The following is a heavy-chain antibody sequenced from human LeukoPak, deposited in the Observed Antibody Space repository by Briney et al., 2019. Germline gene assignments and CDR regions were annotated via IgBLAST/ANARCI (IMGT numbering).Heavy chain of an antibody. D-gene: IGHD1-26*01. J-gene: IGHJ6*02. V-gene: IGHV4-61*01. CDR1: GGSISSSSYY. CDR2: IYYSGST. CDR3: ARDKGSYWLGYYYYYGMDV. Sequence: SETLSLTCTVSGGSISSSSYYWGWIRQPPGKGLEWIGYIYYSGSTNYNPSLKSRVTISVDTSKNQFSLKLSSVTAADTAVYYCARDKGSYWLGYYYYYGMDVWGQGTTVTVSS.